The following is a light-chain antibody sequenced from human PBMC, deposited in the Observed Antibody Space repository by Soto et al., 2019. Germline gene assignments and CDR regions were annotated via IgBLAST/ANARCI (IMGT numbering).Light chain of an antibody. CDR1: QTIMTY. CDR2: AAS. J-gene: IGKJ1*01. CDR3: QHYNSYPWM. Sequence: SQMTLYLSSLSVSVGDEVTITCRASQTIMTYLNWYQLKPGKPPRLLIYAASSLQSGVPSRFSGSGSGTDFTRTISSLQPEDFATYYFQHYNSYPWMFGQGTKVDIK. V-gene: IGKV1-39*01.